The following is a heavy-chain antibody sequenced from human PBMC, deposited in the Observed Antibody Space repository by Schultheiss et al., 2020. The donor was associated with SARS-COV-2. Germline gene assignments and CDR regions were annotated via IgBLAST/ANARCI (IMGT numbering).Heavy chain of an antibody. D-gene: IGHD4-17*01. J-gene: IGHJ4*02. V-gene: IGHV2-5*02. CDR3: ARIYGTTVTARSYLDY. CDR1: GFSHSTSGVG. Sequence: SGPTLVKPTQTLTLTCTFSGFSHSTSGVGVGWIRQPPGKALEWLALIYWDDDKRYSPSLKSRLTISKDTSKNQVVLTMTNVDPVDTATYYCARIYGTTVTARSYLDYWGQGILVTVSS. CDR2: IYWDDDK.